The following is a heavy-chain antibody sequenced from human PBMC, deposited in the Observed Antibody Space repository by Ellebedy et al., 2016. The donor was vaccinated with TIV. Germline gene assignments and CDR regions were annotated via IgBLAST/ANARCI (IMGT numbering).Heavy chain of an antibody. V-gene: IGHV4-39*07. CDR3: ARGYAAARQGYNWFDP. CDR1: GGSISSSSYY. D-gene: IGHD6-6*01. J-gene: IGHJ5*02. Sequence: SETLSLTCTVSGGSISSSSYYWGWIRQPPGKGLEWIGSIYYSGSTYYNPSLKSRVTISVDTSKNQFSLKLSSVTAADTAVYYCARGYAAARQGYNWFDPWGQGTLVTVSS. CDR2: IYYSGST.